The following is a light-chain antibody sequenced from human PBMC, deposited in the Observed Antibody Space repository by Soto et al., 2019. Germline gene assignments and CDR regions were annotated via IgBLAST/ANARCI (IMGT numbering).Light chain of an antibody. V-gene: IGKV1-5*01. CDR2: DAS. J-gene: IGKJ1*01. Sequence: DIQMTQSPSTLSASVGDRVTITCRASQSISSWLAWYQQKPGKAPKLMIYDASSLESGVPSRFSGSGSGTEFTLTISSLQPDDFATYYCQQYNSSTWTLGQGTKVEIK. CDR1: QSISSW. CDR3: QQYNSSTWT.